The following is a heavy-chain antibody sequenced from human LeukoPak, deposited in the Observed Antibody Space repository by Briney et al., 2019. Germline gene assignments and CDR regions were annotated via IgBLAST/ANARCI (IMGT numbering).Heavy chain of an antibody. CDR1: GFNFSDSY. J-gene: IGHJ4*02. CDR3: ARGKRSFDY. V-gene: IGHV3-11*01. D-gene: IGHD6-6*01. CDR2: ISSRSYST. Sequence: GGSLRLSCAASGFNFSDSYMSWIRQAPGKGLEWVSYISSRSYSTYYAASVKGRFTISRDNTQNSLFLHMNSLRAEDTAVYYCARGKRSFDYWGRGTLVTVSS.